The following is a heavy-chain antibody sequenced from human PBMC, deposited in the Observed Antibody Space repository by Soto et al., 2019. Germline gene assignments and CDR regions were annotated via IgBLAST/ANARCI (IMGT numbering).Heavy chain of an antibody. D-gene: IGHD3-3*01. CDR2: IYYTGTS. J-gene: IGHJ4*02. V-gene: IGHV4-59*08. CDR3: ARLGGYYQAFDN. CDR1: GGSIRNNY. Sequence: SSGTLSLTCTVSGGSIRNNYWSWIRQPPGKGLEWVGYIYYTGTSKYNPSLKSRVTISVDSSKNQFSLKLDSVTAADTAVYYCARLGGYYQAFDNWGRGTLVTVSS.